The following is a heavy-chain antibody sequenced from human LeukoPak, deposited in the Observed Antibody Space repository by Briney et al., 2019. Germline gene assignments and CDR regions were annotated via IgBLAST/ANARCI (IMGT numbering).Heavy chain of an antibody. Sequence: GGSLRLSCAASGFTFSSNAMSWVRQAPGKGLEWVSAISGSGGSTYYADSVKGRFTISRDNSKNTLYLQMNSLRAEDTAVYYCAKAGGYYDSSGYSDYWGQGTLVTVSS. CDR3: AKAGGYYDSSGYSDY. V-gene: IGHV3-23*01. CDR2: ISGSGGST. D-gene: IGHD3-22*01. CDR1: GFTFSSNA. J-gene: IGHJ4*02.